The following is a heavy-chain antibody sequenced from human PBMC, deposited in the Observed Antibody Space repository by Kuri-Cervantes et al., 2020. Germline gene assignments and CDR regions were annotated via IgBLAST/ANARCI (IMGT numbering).Heavy chain of an antibody. CDR3: AKDCVRWEPQNWYFDL. J-gene: IGHJ2*01. CDR2: IYISGTT. V-gene: IGHV4-59*12. Sequence: SETLSLTCTVSGGSISSYYWSWIRQPPGKGLEWIGYIYISGTTNYNPSLKSRVTISVDKSTNQFSLKLSSVTAADTAVYYCAKDCVRWEPQNWYFDLWGRGTLVTVSS. D-gene: IGHD1-26*01. CDR1: GGSISSYY.